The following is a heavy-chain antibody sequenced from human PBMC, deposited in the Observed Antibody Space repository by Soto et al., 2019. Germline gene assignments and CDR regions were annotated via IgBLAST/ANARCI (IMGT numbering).Heavy chain of an antibody. CDR3: ARTRRSIAVAGD. V-gene: IGHV4-4*07. D-gene: IGHD6-19*01. CDR2: IYTSGST. Sequence: LPETLSLTCTVSGGYISSYYWSWIWQPAGKGLEWIGRIYTSGSTNYNPSLKSRVTMSVDTSKNQFSLKLSSVTAADTAVYYCARTRRSIAVAGDWGQGTLVTVSS. CDR1: GGYISSYY. J-gene: IGHJ4*02.